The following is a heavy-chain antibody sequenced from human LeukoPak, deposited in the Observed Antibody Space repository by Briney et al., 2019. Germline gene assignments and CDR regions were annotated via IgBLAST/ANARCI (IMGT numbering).Heavy chain of an antibody. D-gene: IGHD4-11*01. CDR3: ARYSNHVDHFDS. Sequence: SETLSLTCTVSGDSVSSHYWGWIRQPPGKGLEWIAYVYYTGTSNYNPSLKSRVTISIDTSKNQFSLKLISVTAADTAVYYCARYSNHVDHFDSWGQGTLVTVSS. V-gene: IGHV4-59*02. CDR2: VYYTGTS. J-gene: IGHJ4*02. CDR1: GDSVSSHY.